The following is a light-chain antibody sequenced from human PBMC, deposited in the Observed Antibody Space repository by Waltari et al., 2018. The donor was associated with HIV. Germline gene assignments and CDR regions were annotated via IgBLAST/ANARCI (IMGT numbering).Light chain of an antibody. J-gene: IGLJ3*02. CDR2: KNN. Sequence: HSVLTQPPSASGTPGQTVIISCSGNTSNIANNDVTWYQHFPGSAPKLLIYKNNYRPSGVPDRFAGSRSGTSASLTISGLQIEDEAQYYCATWDDSLNGVFGAGTRLTVL. CDR3: ATWDDSLNGV. CDR1: TSNIANND. V-gene: IGLV1-44*01.